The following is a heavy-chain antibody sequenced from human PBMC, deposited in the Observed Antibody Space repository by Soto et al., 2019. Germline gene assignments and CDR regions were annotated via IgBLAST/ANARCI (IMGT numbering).Heavy chain of an antibody. D-gene: IGHD3-9*01. CDR2: IYYSGST. Sequence: SETLSLTCTVSGGSVSSGGYYWSWIRQHPGKGLEWIGYIYYSGSTYYNPSLKSRVTISVDTSKNQFSLKLSSVTAADTAVYYCASVLRYFDGHSYYGMDVWGQGTTVTVSS. V-gene: IGHV4-31*03. CDR3: ASVLRYFDGHSYYGMDV. CDR1: GGSVSSGGYY. J-gene: IGHJ6*02.